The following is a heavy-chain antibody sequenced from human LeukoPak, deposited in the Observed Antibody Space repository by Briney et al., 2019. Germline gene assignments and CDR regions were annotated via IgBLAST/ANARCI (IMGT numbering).Heavy chain of an antibody. CDR2: ISYDGSNK. CDR1: GFTFSSYA. Sequence: PGRSLRLSCAASGFTFSSYAMHWVRQAPGKGLEWVAVISYDGSNKYYADSVKGRFTISRDNSKNTLYLHMNSLRAEDTAVYYYASITDPEDCSSTSCPNWFDPWGQGTLVTVSS. J-gene: IGHJ5*02. D-gene: IGHD2-2*01. CDR3: ASITDPEDCSSTSCPNWFDP. V-gene: IGHV3-30-3*01.